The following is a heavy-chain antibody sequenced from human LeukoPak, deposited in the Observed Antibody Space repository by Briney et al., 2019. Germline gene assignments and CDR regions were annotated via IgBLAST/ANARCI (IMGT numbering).Heavy chain of an antibody. D-gene: IGHD6-19*01. J-gene: IGHJ4*02. CDR1: GYTFTGYY. Sequence: ASVKVSCKASGYTFTGYYMHWVRQAPGQGLEWMGWINPNSGGTNYAQKFQGRVTMTRDTSISTAYMELRSLRSDDTAVYYCARVQGSSGWYIFDYWGQGTLVTVSS. CDR3: ARVQGSSGWYIFDY. V-gene: IGHV1-2*02. CDR2: INPNSGGT.